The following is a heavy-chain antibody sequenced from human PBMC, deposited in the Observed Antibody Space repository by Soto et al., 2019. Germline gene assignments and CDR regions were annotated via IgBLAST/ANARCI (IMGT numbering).Heavy chain of an antibody. Sequence: QVQLVQSGAEVKKPGSSVKVSCKASGGTFSSYAISWVRQAPGQGLEWMGGIIPIFGTANYAQKFQGRVTITADESTSTAYMELSSLRSEETAVYYCARVSGELLYGSGRSFDYWGQGTLVTVSS. CDR1: GGTFSSYA. D-gene: IGHD3-10*01. CDR3: ARVSGELLYGSGRSFDY. V-gene: IGHV1-69*01. J-gene: IGHJ4*02. CDR2: IIPIFGTA.